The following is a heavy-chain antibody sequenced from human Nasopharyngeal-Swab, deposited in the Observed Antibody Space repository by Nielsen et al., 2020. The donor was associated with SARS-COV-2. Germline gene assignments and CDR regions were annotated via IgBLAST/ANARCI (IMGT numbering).Heavy chain of an antibody. CDR1: GFIFSNYG. CDR3: ARDGDYSGWELTDY. D-gene: IGHD1-26*01. Sequence: GGSLRLSCTASGFIFSNYGMHWVRQAPGKGLEWVSSISSSSSYIYYADSVKGRFTISRDNAKNSQYLQMNSLRAEDTAVYYCARDGDYSGWELTDYWGQGTLVTVSS. V-gene: IGHV3-21*01. CDR2: ISSSSSYI. J-gene: IGHJ4*02.